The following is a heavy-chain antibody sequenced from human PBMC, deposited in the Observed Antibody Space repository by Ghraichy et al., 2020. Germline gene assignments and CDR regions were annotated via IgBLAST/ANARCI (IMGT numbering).Heavy chain of an antibody. Sequence: GGSLRLSCAASGFTFSSYAMHWVRQAPGKGLEWVAVISYDGSNKYYADSVKGRFTISRDNSKNTLYLQMNSLRAEDTAVYYCARDRLVHQLLYYYYGMDVWGQGTTVTVSS. CDR3: ARDRLVHQLLYYYYGMDV. CDR2: ISYDGSNK. V-gene: IGHV3-30*01. J-gene: IGHJ6*02. CDR1: GFTFSSYA. D-gene: IGHD2-2*01.